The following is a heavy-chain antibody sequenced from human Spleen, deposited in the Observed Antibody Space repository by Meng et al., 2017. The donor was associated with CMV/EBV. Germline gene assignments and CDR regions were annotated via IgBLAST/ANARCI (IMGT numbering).Heavy chain of an antibody. CDR1: GYTFTSYD. D-gene: IGHD6-13*01. J-gene: IGHJ4*02. Sequence: ASVKVSCKASGYTFTSYDINWVRQAPGQGLEWMGWINPYSGDTNYAQKFRGRVTMTLDTAISTAYMDLSRLKSDDTAVYYCARLSSSSEENSWGQGTLVTVSS. V-gene: IGHV1-2*02. CDR2: INPYSGDT. CDR3: ARLSSSSEENS.